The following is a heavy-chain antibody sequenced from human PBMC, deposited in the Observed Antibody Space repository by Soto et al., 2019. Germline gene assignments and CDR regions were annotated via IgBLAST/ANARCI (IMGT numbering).Heavy chain of an antibody. Sequence: QVQLVQSEAEVKKPGASVKVSCEASGYTFINHGISWVRQAPGQGLEWMGWVSGSNGNTKYAQKFQGRVTMTTETSTSTAHRELRNLRSDDTAVYFCARDFSPLAYYFDPWGQGTLVTVSS. CDR3: ARDFSPLAYYFDP. V-gene: IGHV1-18*04. J-gene: IGHJ4*02. CDR2: VSGSNGNT. CDR1: GYTFINHG.